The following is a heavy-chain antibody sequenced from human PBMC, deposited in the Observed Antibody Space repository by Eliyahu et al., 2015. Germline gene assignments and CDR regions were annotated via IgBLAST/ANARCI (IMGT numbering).Heavy chain of an antibody. J-gene: IGHJ5*02. CDR3: ASLAVAGTRGYWFDP. V-gene: IGHV4-39*01. CDR2: IYYSGGT. CDR1: GGSISSSSYY. Sequence: QLQLQESGPGLVKPSETLSLTCTVSGGSISSSSYYWGWIRQPPGKGLEWIGSIYYSGGTYYNPSLKSRVTISVDTSKNQFSLKLSSVTAADTAVYYCASLAVAGTRGYWFDPWGQGTLVTVSS. D-gene: IGHD6-19*01.